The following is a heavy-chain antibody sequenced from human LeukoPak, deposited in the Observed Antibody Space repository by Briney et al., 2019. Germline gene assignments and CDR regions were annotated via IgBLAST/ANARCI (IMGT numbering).Heavy chain of an antibody. CDR2: IYYSGST. D-gene: IGHD3-10*01. V-gene: IGHV4-39*01. CDR3: ARRVRGVPFDY. Sequence: SETLSLTCTVSGGSLSSSSYYWGWIRQPPGKGLEWIGSIYYSGSTYYNPSLKSRVTISVDTSKNQFSLKLSSVTAADTAVYYCARRVRGVPFDYWGQGTLVTVSS. CDR1: GGSLSSSSYY. J-gene: IGHJ4*02.